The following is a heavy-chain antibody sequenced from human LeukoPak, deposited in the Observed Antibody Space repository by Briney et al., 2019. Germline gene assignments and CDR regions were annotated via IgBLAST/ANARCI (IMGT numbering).Heavy chain of an antibody. J-gene: IGHJ4*02. CDR1: GGSINSYY. CDR2: IYYSGST. CDR3: ARQRTYYDYVWGSSLGTFDY. D-gene: IGHD3-16*01. Sequence: PSETLSLTCTVSGGSINSYYWSWIRQPPGKGLEWIGYIYYSGSTNYNPSLKSRVTISVDTSKNQVSLKLSSVTAADTAVYYCARQRTYYDYVWGSSLGTFDYWGLGTLVTVSS. V-gene: IGHV4-59*08.